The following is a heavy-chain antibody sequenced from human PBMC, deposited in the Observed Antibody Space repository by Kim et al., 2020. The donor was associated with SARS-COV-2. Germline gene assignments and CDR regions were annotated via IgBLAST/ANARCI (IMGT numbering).Heavy chain of an antibody. J-gene: IGHJ6*02. D-gene: IGHD3-16*01. CDR2: ISYEGSKK. CDR1: GFNFNNFC. Sequence: GGSLRLSCAASGFNFNNFCMHWVRQAPGKGLEWVALISYEGSKKYYADSLKGRYTISRNSTKNTLNLQMNSLRPEDTAVYFCAKDKAFFMITFGEESGGMDVWGQGTTVTVSS. V-gene: IGHV3-30*18. CDR3: AKDKAFFMITFGEESGGMDV.